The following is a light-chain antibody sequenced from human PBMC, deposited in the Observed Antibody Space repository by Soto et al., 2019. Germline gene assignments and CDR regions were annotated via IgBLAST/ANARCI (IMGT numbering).Light chain of an antibody. J-gene: IGLJ2*01. CDR1: SSNIGGNY. CDR2: RNN. Sequence: QLVLTQPPSASGTPGQRVTISCSGSSSNIGGNYVYWYQQIPGTAPKLLIYRNNQRPSGVPDRFSGSKSGTSASLAISGLRSEDEADYYCAAWDDSLSVLFGGGTKLTVL. CDR3: AAWDDSLSVL. V-gene: IGLV1-47*01.